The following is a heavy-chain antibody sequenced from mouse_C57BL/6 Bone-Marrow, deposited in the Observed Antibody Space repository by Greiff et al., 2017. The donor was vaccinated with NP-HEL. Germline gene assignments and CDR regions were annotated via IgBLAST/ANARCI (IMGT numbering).Heavy chain of an antibody. CDR3: ERDPTTTTGGDWHFDV. Sequence: QVQLQQPGAELVMPGASVKLSCKASGYTFTSYWMHWVKQRPGQGLEWIGEIDPSDSYTNYNQKFKGKATLTVDKSSSTAYMQLSSLTSEDSAVYYFERDPTTTTGGDWHFDVGGTGTTVTVSA. D-gene: IGHD1-1*01. CDR2: IDPSDSYT. CDR1: GYTFTSYW. J-gene: IGHJ1*03. V-gene: IGHV1-69*01.